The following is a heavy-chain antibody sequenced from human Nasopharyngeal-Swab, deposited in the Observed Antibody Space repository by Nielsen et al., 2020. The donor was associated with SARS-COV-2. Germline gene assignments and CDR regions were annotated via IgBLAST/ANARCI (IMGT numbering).Heavy chain of an antibody. CDR2: INHSGST. CDR1: GGSFSGYY. Sequence: SQTLSLTCAVYGGSFSGYYWSWIRQPPGKGLEWIGEINHSGSTNYNPSLKSRVTISVDTSKNQFSLKLSSVTAADTAVYYCARGPRVWGSYRHLDYWGQGTLVTVSS. J-gene: IGHJ4*02. CDR3: ARGPRVWGSYRHLDY. D-gene: IGHD3-16*02. V-gene: IGHV4-34*01.